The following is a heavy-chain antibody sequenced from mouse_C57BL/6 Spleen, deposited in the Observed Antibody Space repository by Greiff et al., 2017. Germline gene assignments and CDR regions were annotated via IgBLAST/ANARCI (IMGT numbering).Heavy chain of an antibody. Sequence: EVKLQQSGPELVKPGASVKISCKASGYTFTDYYMHWVKQSHGQSLEWIGDINPNNGGTSYNQKFKGKATLTVDKSSSTAYMELRSLTSEDSAVYYCARPHDYWGQGTTLTVSS. CDR3: ARPHDY. V-gene: IGHV1-26*01. J-gene: IGHJ2*01. CDR2: INPNNGGT. CDR1: GYTFTDYY.